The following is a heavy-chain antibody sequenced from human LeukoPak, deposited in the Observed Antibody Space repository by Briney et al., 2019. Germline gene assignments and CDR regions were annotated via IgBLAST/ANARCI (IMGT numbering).Heavy chain of an antibody. Sequence: PGGSLRLSCAASGFTFSNAWMSWVRQAPGKGLEWVGRIKSKTDGGTTDYAAPVKGRFTISRDDSKNTLYLQMNSLKTEDTAVYYCTTGPTWWRLRVIDYWGQGTLVTVSS. V-gene: IGHV3-15*01. D-gene: IGHD2-21*02. CDR2: IKSKTDGGTT. J-gene: IGHJ4*02. CDR1: GFTFSNAW. CDR3: TTGPTWWRLRVIDY.